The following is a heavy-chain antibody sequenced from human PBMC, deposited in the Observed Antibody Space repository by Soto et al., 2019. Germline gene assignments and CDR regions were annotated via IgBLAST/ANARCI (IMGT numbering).Heavy chain of an antibody. V-gene: IGHV3-30-3*01. CDR2: ISYDGSNK. Sequence: QVQLVESGGGVVQPGRSLRLSCAASGFTFSSYAMHWVRQAPGKGLERVAVISYDGSNKYYADSVKGRFPISRDNSKNTLYLQMNSLRAEDTAVYYCARDLIMRYPFDYWGQGTLVTVSS. CDR3: ARDLIMRYPFDY. CDR1: GFTFSSYA. J-gene: IGHJ4*02. D-gene: IGHD1-1*01.